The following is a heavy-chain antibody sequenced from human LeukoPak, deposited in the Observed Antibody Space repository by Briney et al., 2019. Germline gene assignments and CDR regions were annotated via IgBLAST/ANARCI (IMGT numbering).Heavy chain of an antibody. CDR1: GFTFSSYA. V-gene: IGHV3-23*01. D-gene: IGHD3-9*01. CDR3: ARKGDYDILTGYYKTYYFDS. CDR2: ISGSGGST. Sequence: PGGSLRLSCAASGFTFSSYAMSWVRQAPGKGLEWVSAISGSGGSTYYADSVKGRFTISRDNSKNTLYLQMNSLRAEDTAVYYCARKGDYDILTGYYKTYYFDSWGQGTLVTVSS. J-gene: IGHJ4*02.